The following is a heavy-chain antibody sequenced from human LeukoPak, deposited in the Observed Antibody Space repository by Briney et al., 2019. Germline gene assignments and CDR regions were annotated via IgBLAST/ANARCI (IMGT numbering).Heavy chain of an antibody. CDR2: ISSSSSYI. CDR3: ARDQYYDSSGSIPHDAFDI. D-gene: IGHD3-22*01. CDR1: GFTFSSYS. Sequence: GGSLRLSCAASGFTFSSYSMNWVRQAPGKGLEWVSSISSSSSYIYYADSVKGRFTISRDNAKNSLYLQMNSLRAEDTAVYYCARDQYYDSSGSIPHDAFDIWGQGTMVTVSS. J-gene: IGHJ3*02. V-gene: IGHV3-21*01.